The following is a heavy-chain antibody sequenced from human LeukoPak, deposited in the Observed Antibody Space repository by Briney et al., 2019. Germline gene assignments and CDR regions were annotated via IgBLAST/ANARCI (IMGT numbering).Heavy chain of an antibody. CDR2: ISGSGGST. J-gene: IGHJ6*03. Sequence: PGGSLRLSCAASGFIFSSYGMSWVRQAPGKGLEWVSAISGSGGSTYYADSVKGRFTISRDNSKNTLYLQMNSLRAEDTAVYYCAKDGGEYYDILTGYYPRLYYMDVWGKGTTVTISS. V-gene: IGHV3-23*01. D-gene: IGHD3-9*01. CDR1: GFIFSSYG. CDR3: AKDGGEYYDILTGYYPRLYYMDV.